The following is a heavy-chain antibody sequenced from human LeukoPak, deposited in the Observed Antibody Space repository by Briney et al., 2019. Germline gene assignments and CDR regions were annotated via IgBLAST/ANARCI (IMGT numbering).Heavy chain of an antibody. Sequence: GGSLRLSCAASGLTFSSYAMSWVRRAPGKGLEWVSAISGSGGSTYYADSVKGRFTISRDNSKNTLYLQMNSLRAEDTAVYYCAKDLDFWSGYSSPFDYWGQRTLVTVSS. CDR2: ISGSGGST. CDR3: AKDLDFWSGYSSPFDY. J-gene: IGHJ4*02. V-gene: IGHV3-23*01. CDR1: GLTFSSYA. D-gene: IGHD3-3*01.